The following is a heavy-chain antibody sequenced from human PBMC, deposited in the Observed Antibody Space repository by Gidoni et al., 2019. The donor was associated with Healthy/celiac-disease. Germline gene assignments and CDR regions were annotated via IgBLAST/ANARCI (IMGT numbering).Heavy chain of an antibody. V-gene: IGHV3-30*07. D-gene: IGHD3-16*01. CDR3: ARDGGGMDV. Sequence: FTISRDNSKNTLYLQMNSLRAEDTAVYYCARDGGGMDVWGQGTTVTVSS. J-gene: IGHJ6*02.